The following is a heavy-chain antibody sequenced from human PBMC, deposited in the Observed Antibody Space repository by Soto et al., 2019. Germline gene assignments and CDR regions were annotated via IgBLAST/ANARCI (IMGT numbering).Heavy chain of an antibody. CDR1: GGSFSGYY. J-gene: IGHJ4*02. V-gene: IGHV4-34*01. CDR2: INHSGST. CDR3: ARGLSYSSSWYVWYFDY. Sequence: SETLSLTCAVYGGSFSGYYWSWIRQPPGKGLEWIGEINHSGSTNYNPSLKSRVTISVDTSKNQFSLKLSSVTAADTAVYYCARGLSYSSSWYVWYFDYWGQGTLVTVSS. D-gene: IGHD6-13*01.